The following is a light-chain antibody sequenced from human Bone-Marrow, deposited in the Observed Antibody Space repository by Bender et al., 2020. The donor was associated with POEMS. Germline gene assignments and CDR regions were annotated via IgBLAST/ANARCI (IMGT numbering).Light chain of an antibody. CDR2: DVN. CDR3: CSYGSSTVFVL. CDR1: GSDVGHYGY. J-gene: IGLJ2*01. Sequence: QSALTQPASVSGSPGQSIAISCTGSGSDVGHYGYVSWYQHHPGKAPKVVIYDVNKRPSGVSNRFSGAISADAASLTISGLQAEDEADYYCCSYGSSTVFVLFGGGTKLTVL. V-gene: IGLV2-14*03.